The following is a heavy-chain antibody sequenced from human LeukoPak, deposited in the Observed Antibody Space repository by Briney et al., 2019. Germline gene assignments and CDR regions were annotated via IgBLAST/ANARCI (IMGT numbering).Heavy chain of an antibody. CDR3: ARTLVVPAMFIRTGWFDP. CDR1: GGSISSYY. J-gene: IGHJ5*02. CDR2: IYYSGST. V-gene: IGHV4-59*12. Sequence: SETLSLTCTVSGGSISSYYWSWIRQPPGKGLEWIGYIYYSGSTNYNPSLKSRVTISVDTSKNQFSLKLSSVTAADTAVYYCARTLVVPAMFIRTGWFDPWGQGTLVTVSS. D-gene: IGHD2-2*01.